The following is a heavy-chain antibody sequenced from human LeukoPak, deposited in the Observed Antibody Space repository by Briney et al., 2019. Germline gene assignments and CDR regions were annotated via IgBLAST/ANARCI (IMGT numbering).Heavy chain of an antibody. CDR1: GGSISSYY. D-gene: IGHD3-16*02. J-gene: IGHJ3*02. Sequence: SETLSLTCTVSGGSISSYYWSWIRQPPGKGLEWIGYIYYSGSTNYNPSLKSRVTISVDTSKNQFSLKLSSVTAADTAVYYCARAFRTYRFEPTDAFDIWGQGTMVTASS. CDR2: IYYSGST. CDR3: ARAFRTYRFEPTDAFDI. V-gene: IGHV4-59*12.